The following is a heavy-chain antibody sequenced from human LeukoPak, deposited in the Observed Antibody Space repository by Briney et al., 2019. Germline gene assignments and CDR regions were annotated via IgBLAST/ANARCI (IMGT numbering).Heavy chain of an antibody. J-gene: IGHJ2*01. CDR2: ISSNGGST. CDR3: AKIGGYFDL. D-gene: IGHD2/OR15-2a*01. V-gene: IGHV3-64*01. Sequence: PGGSLRLSCAASGFTFSSYAMHWVRQAPGKGLEYVSAISSNGGSTYYANSVKGRFTISRDNSKNTLYLQMNSLRAEDTAIYYCAKIGGYFDLWGRGSLLTVSS. CDR1: GFTFSSYA.